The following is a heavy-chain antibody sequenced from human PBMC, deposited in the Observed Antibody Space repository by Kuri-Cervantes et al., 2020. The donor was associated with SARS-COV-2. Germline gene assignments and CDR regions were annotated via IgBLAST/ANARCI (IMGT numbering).Heavy chain of an antibody. V-gene: IGHV3-49*04. CDR1: GLTFGDYA. J-gene: IGHJ4*02. CDR3: ARDLYYYDSSGYYDY. CDR2: IRSKAYGGTT. D-gene: IGHD3-22*01. Sequence: SLRLSCTASGLTFGDYAMSWVRQAPGKGLEWVGFIRSKAYGGTTEYAASVKGRFTISRDDSKSIAYLQMNSLKTEDTAVYYCARDLYYYDSSGYYDYWGQGTLVTVSS.